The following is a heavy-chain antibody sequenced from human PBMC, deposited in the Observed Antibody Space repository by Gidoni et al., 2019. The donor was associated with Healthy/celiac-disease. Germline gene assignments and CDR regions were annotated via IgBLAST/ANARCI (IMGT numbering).Heavy chain of an antibody. J-gene: IGHJ4*02. Sequence: EVQLLESGGGLVQPGGSLRLSCAAPGFTFRSYAMSWVRQAPGKGLEWVSAISGSGGSTYYADSVKGRFTISRDNSKNTLYLQMNSLRAEDTAVYYCAELRGASWGDDHKRRYWGQGTLVTVSS. CDR3: AELRGASWGDDHKRRY. CDR1: GFTFRSYA. V-gene: IGHV3-23*01. CDR2: ISGSGGST. D-gene: IGHD2-15*01.